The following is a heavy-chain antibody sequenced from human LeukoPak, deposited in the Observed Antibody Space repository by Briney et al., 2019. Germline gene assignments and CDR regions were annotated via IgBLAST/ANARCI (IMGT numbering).Heavy chain of an antibody. D-gene: IGHD3-3*01. CDR3: TTDKDFWGGYQDF. Sequence: GGSLRLSCVASGFTFTNAWMTWVRQAPGEGLEWVGRIKSKADGGTTDYVASVKGRFIISRNDSKDTMYLQMNSLKIEDTGVYYCTTDKDFWGGYQDFWGQGILVSVSS. CDR1: GFTFTNAW. V-gene: IGHV3-15*01. J-gene: IGHJ4*02. CDR2: IKSKADGGTT.